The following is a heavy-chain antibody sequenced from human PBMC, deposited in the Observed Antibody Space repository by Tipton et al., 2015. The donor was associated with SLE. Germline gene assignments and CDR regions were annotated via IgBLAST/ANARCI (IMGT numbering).Heavy chain of an antibody. CDR3: AREGPSWYYYSYMDV. J-gene: IGHJ6*03. CDR1: GFTFSDYY. Sequence: SLRLSCAASGFTFSDYYMSWIRQAPGKGLEWVSYISSSGSIIYYADSVKGRFTISRDNAKNSLYLQMNSLRAEDTAVYYCAREGPSWYYYSYMDVWGKGTTVTVSS. D-gene: IGHD2-15*01. V-gene: IGHV3-11*01. CDR2: ISSSGSII.